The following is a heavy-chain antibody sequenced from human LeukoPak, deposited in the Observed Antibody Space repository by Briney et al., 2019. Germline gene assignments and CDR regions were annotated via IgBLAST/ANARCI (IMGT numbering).Heavy chain of an antibody. Sequence: GGSLRLSCAASGFTFSSYWMHWVRQTPGKGLVWVSAINSDGGTTTYADSEQGRFIISRDNPKSTLYLQMNSLRAEDTAVYYCARGSRFSLDVWGQGTTVTVSS. V-gene: IGHV3-74*01. D-gene: IGHD3-3*01. CDR2: INSDGGTT. J-gene: IGHJ6*02. CDR1: GFTFSSYW. CDR3: ARGSRFSLDV.